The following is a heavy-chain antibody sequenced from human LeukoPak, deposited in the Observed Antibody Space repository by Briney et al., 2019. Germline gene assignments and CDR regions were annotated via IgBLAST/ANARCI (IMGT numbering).Heavy chain of an antibody. V-gene: IGHV3-30*18. Sequence: PGGSLRLSCAASGFTFSSYGMHWVRQAPGKGLEWVAVISYDGSNKYYADSVKGRFTISRDNSKNTLYLQMNSLRAEDTAVYYCAKDGYYYDSSGYYSPGYFDYWGQGTLVTVSS. CDR2: ISYDGSNK. D-gene: IGHD3-22*01. CDR3: AKDGYYYDSSGYYSPGYFDY. J-gene: IGHJ4*02. CDR1: GFTFSSYG.